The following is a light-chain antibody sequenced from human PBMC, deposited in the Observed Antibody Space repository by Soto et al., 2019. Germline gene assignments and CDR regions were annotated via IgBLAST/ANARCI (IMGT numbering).Light chain of an antibody. CDR1: SNDVGGYNY. Sequence: QSVLTQPPSASGSPGQSVTISCTGTSNDVGGYNYVSWYQQHPGRAPKLIIYEVTQRPSGVPDRFSGSKSGNTASLTVSGLQAEEEADYYCNSYAVGNSPYVFGTGTKVTV. V-gene: IGLV2-8*01. CDR2: EVT. J-gene: IGLJ1*01. CDR3: NSYAVGNSPYV.